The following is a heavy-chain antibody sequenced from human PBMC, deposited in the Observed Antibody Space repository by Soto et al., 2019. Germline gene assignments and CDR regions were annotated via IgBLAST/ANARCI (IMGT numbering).Heavy chain of an antibody. CDR3: AKDRFGSSGYKGNGPTYYYYVKDV. CDR1: GFTFDTSA. CDR2: ISYDGSSQ. D-gene: IGHD3-22*01. V-gene: IGHV3-30-3*01. J-gene: IGHJ6*02. Sequence: GGSLRLSCAASGFTFDTSAMHWVRQAPGKGLEWVAVISYDGSSQFYAGSVKGRFTISRDNSKNTLYLQMNNLRAEDTAVYYCAKDRFGSSGYKGNGPTYYYYVKDVWGQGTTVTVSS.